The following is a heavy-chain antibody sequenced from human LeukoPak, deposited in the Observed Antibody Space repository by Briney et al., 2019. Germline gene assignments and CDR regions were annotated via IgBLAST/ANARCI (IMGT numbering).Heavy chain of an antibody. CDR1: GGTFSSYA. D-gene: IGHD2-15*01. CDR3: ARDNGYCSGGSCYLLDY. Sequence: TSVKVSCKASGGTFSSYAISWVRQAPGQGLEWIGGIIPIFGTANYAQKFQGRVTITTDESTSTAYMELSSLRSEDTAVYYCARDNGYCSGGSCYLLDYWGPGTLVTVSS. V-gene: IGHV1-69*05. J-gene: IGHJ4*02. CDR2: IIPIFGTA.